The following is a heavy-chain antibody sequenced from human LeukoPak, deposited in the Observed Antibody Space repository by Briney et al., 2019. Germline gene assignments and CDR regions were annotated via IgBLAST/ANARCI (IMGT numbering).Heavy chain of an antibody. D-gene: IGHD4-17*01. CDR3: ARITAVTTDY. V-gene: IGHV3-23*01. CDR1: EFTFSNYA. Sequence: GGSLRLSCAASEFTFSNYAMSWVRQAPGKGLEWVSTISSSGGSTYYTDSVKGRFTISRDNSKNTLSLQMNSLRAEDMAIYYCARITAVTTDYWGQGTLVTVSS. J-gene: IGHJ4*02. CDR2: ISSSGGST.